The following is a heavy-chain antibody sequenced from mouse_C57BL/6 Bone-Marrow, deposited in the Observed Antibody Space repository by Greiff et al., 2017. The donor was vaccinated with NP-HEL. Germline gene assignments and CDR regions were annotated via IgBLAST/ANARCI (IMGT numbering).Heavy chain of an antibody. Sequence: QVQLQQSGAELARPGASVKMSCKASGYTFTSYTMHWVKQRPGQGLEWIGYINPSSGYTKYNQKFKDKATLTADKSSSTAYMQLSSLTSEDSAVYYCARRITTVPMDYWGQGTSVTVSS. CDR3: ARRITTVPMDY. CDR1: GYTFTSYT. CDR2: INPSSGYT. J-gene: IGHJ4*01. D-gene: IGHD1-1*01. V-gene: IGHV1-4*01.